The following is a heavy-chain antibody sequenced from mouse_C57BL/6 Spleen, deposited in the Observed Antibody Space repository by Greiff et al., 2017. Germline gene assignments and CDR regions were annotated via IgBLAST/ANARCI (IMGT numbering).Heavy chain of an antibody. Sequence: QVQLQQSGAELVRPGASVTLSCKASGYTFTDYEMHWVKQTPVHGLEWIGAIDPETGGTAYNQKFKGKAILTADKSSSTAYMELRSLTSEDSAVYYWTQIYYGKGWGQGTLVTVSA. J-gene: IGHJ3*01. D-gene: IGHD2-1*01. CDR3: TQIYYGKG. V-gene: IGHV1-15*01. CDR1: GYTFTDYE. CDR2: IDPETGGT.